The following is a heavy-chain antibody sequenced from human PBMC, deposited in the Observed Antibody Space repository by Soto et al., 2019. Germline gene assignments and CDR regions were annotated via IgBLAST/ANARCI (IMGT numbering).Heavy chain of an antibody. J-gene: IGHJ4*02. V-gene: IGHV3-23*01. Sequence: EVQLLESGGGLVQPGGSLRLACAASGFTFSSYAMSWVRQAPGTGLEWVSAISCSGGSTYYADSVKGRSTISRDNYKNTLYLQMNSLRAEDTAVYYCAKEGSSGSYYRALSPFDYWGQRTLVTVSS. CDR3: AKEGSSGSYYRALSPFDY. CDR1: GFTFSSYA. CDR2: ISCSGGST. D-gene: IGHD3-10*01.